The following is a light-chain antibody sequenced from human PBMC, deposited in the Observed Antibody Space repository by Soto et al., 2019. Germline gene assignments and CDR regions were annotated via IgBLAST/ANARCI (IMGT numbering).Light chain of an antibody. V-gene: IGKV3-20*01. CDR2: DAS. CDR3: QQYNRWPFT. CDR1: QTVRNNY. Sequence: EFVLTQSPGTLSLSPGERATLSCRASQTVRNNYLAWYQQKPGQAPRLLIYDASSRATGIPDRFSGSGSGTEFTLTISSLQSGDFAVYYCQQYNRWPFTFGPGTKVDIK. J-gene: IGKJ3*01.